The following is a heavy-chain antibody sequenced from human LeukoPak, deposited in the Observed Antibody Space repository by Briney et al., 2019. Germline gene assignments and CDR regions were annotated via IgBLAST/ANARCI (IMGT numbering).Heavy chain of an antibody. CDR3: ARRRWSVRPYDY. CDR1: GGSFSGYY. CDR2: INHSGST. D-gene: IGHD4-23*01. J-gene: IGHJ4*02. Sequence: SETLSLTCAVYGGSFSGYYWSWIRQPPGKGLEGIGEINHSGSTNYNPSLKSRVTISVDTSKNQFSLKLSSVTAADTAVYYCARRRWSVRPYDYWGQGTLVTVSS. V-gene: IGHV4-34*01.